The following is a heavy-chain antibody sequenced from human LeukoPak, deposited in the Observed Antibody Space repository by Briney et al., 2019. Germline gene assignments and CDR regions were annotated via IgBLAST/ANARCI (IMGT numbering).Heavy chain of an antibody. J-gene: IGHJ4*02. CDR2: ISSSSTYI. D-gene: IGHD3-9*01. Sequence: GGSRRLSCAASGFTFSSYSMNWVRQAPGKGLEWVSSISSSSTYIYYADSVKGRFTISRDNSKNRLYLQMNTLTVEDTAIYYCARRLLTGGLTDFFDYWGERTIVTVSS. CDR1: GFTFSSYS. V-gene: IGHV3-21*04. CDR3: ARRLLTGGLTDFFDY.